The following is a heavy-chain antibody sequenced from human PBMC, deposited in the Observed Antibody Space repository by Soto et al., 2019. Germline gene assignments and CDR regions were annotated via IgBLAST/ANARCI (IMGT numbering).Heavy chain of an antibody. CDR2: VYATGTS. V-gene: IGHV4-4*07. CDR1: GGSMSKFY. J-gene: IGHJ5*02. D-gene: IGHD4-17*01. CDR3: VRDGSKTLRDCFDP. Sequence: SETLSLTCSVSGGSMSKFYWSWIRKTAGKGLEWMGRVYATGTSDYNPSLRSRIAMSVDISRKTFSLRLRSVTAADTGVYYCVRDGSKTLRDCFDPWGQGILVTVSS.